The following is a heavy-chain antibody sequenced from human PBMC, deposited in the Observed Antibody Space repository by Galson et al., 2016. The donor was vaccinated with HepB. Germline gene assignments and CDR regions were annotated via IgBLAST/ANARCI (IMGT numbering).Heavy chain of an antibody. J-gene: IGHJ6*02. V-gene: IGHV3-21*01. CDR1: GFTFSSYS. D-gene: IGHD6-19*01. CDR2: IRSSGSYI. Sequence: SLRLSCAASGFTFSSYSMNWVRQAPGKGLEWVSSIRSSGSYINYANSVKGRFTISRDNAKNSLYLQMNSLRAEDTAVYYCARDRPRGAGVAGNIPPLYYGLDVWGQGTTVTVSS. CDR3: ARDRPRGAGVAGNIPPLYYGLDV.